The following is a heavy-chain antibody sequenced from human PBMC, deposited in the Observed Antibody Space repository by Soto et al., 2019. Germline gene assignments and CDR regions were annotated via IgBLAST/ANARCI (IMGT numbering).Heavy chain of an antibody. V-gene: IGHV3-74*01. CDR1: GFTFSSYW. CDR2: ISTDASST. J-gene: IGHJ1*01. CDR3: ARLPNKSPQN. Sequence: EVQLVESGGGLVQPGGSLRLSGAASGFTFSSYWMHWVRQAPGKGLVWVSSISTDASSTSYADPVKGRFTISRDNAKNTLYLQMNSGRAEDTAVYYCARLPNKSPQNWGQGTLVIVSP.